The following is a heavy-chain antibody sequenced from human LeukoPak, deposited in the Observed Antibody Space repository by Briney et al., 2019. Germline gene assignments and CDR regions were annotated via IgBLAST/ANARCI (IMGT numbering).Heavy chain of an antibody. Sequence: ASVKVSCKASGYTFTSYGIIWVRQAPGQGLEWMGWISAYNGNTNYAQKLQGRVTMTTDTSTSTAYMELRSLRSDDTAVYYCARDLTGYCSSTSCCGGLVYWGQGTLVTVSS. CDR3: ARDLTGYCSSTSCCGGLVY. CDR1: GYTFTSYG. J-gene: IGHJ4*02. V-gene: IGHV1-18*01. CDR2: ISAYNGNT. D-gene: IGHD2-2*01.